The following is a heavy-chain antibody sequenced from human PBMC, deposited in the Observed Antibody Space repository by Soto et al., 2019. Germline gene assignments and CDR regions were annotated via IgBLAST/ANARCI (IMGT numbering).Heavy chain of an antibody. CDR2: ISDSGGST. CDR3: AKDGFSGSGKYYFDY. D-gene: IGHD3-10*01. CDR1: GFTFSNYA. V-gene: IGHV3-23*01. J-gene: IGHJ4*02. Sequence: EVQLLESGGGLVQPGGSLRLSCAASGFTFSNYAMNWVRQAPGQGLAWVSVISDSGGSTYYADSVKGRFTISRDNSKNTLYLHVNSLTAEDTAVYYCAKDGFSGSGKYYFDYWGQGTLVTGSS.